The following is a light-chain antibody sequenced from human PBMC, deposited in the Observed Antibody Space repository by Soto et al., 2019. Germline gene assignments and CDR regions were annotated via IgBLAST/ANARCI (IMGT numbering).Light chain of an antibody. V-gene: IGKV3-15*01. CDR1: QSVTTN. CDR2: RTS. CDR3: QQYNNCPRT. J-gene: IGKJ1*01. Sequence: EIVMTQSPATLSVSPGERATLSCTASQSVTTNLAWYQQKPGQAPRLLIYRTSTRATGVPARFSSTGSGTEFTLTSSSLQSEEFAVYYCQQYNNCPRTFGQGTKVEIK.